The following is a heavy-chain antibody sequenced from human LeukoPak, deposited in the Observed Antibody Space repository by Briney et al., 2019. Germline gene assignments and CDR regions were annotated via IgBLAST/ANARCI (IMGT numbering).Heavy chain of an antibody. CDR1: GYSFTSYW. CDR3: ARLPFVAAVGYPSDY. D-gene: IGHD6-13*01. J-gene: IGHJ4*02. Sequence: GESLKISCKGSGYSFTSYWISWVRQMPGKGLEWMGRIDPSDSYTNYSPSFQGHVTISADKSISTAYLQWSSLKASDTAMYYCARLPFVAAVGYPSDYWGQGTLVTVSS. CDR2: IDPSDSYT. V-gene: IGHV5-10-1*01.